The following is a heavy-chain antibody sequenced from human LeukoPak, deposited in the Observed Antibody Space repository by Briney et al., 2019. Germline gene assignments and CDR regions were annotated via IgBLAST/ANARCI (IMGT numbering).Heavy chain of an antibody. Sequence: SETLSLTCTVSGGSISSGSYYWSWIRQPAGKGLEWIGRIYTSGSTNYNPSLKSRVTISLDTSKNQFSLKLSSVTAADTAVYYCARILAGYIDYWGQGTLVTVSS. V-gene: IGHV4-61*02. D-gene: IGHD3-9*01. J-gene: IGHJ4*02. CDR3: ARILAGYIDY. CDR2: IYTSGST. CDR1: GGSISSGSYY.